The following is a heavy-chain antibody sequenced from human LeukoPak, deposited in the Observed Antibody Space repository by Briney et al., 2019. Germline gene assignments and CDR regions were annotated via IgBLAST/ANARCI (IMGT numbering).Heavy chain of an antibody. Sequence: GGSLRLSCAASGFTFSSYAMGWVRQAPGKGLEWVSAISGSGGSTYYADSVKGRFTISRDNSKNTLYLQMNSLRAEDTAVYYCAVNERWGFALFDYWGQGTLVTVSS. V-gene: IGHV3-23*01. CDR1: GFTFSSYA. CDR3: AVNERWGFALFDY. J-gene: IGHJ4*02. CDR2: ISGSGGST. D-gene: IGHD2-21*01.